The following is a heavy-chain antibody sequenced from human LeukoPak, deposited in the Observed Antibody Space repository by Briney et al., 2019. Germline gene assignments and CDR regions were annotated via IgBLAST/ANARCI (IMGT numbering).Heavy chain of an antibody. D-gene: IGHD2-8*01. Sequence: GGSLRLSCAASGFTFSSYAMSWVRQAPGKGLEWVSAISGSGGSTYYADSVKGRFTISRGNSKNTLYLQMNSLRAEDTAVYYCAKEGEGDIVLMVYAIHFDYWGQGTLVTVSS. CDR1: GFTFSSYA. V-gene: IGHV3-23*01. CDR2: ISGSGGST. CDR3: AKEGEGDIVLMVYAIHFDY. J-gene: IGHJ4*02.